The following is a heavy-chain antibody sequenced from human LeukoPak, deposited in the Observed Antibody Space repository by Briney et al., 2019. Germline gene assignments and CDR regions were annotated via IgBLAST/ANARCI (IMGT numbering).Heavy chain of an antibody. D-gene: IGHD3-16*01. V-gene: IGHV4-34*01. Sequence: SETLSLTCAVYGGSFSGYYWSWIRQPPGKGLEWIGEINHSGSTNYNPSLKSRVTISVDTSKNQFSLKLSSVTAADTAVHYCARGSPADYGDFDYWGQGTLVTVSS. J-gene: IGHJ4*02. CDR2: INHSGST. CDR3: ARGSPADYGDFDY. CDR1: GGSFSGYY.